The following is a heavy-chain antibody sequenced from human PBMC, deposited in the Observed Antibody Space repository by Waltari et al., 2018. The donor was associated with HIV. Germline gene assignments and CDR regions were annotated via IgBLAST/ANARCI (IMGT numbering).Heavy chain of an antibody. CDR3: ARGSEYSGYADAFDI. J-gene: IGHJ3*02. CDR2: IYSGGST. V-gene: IGHV3-53*02. Sequence: EVQLVETGGGLIQPGGSLRLSCAAADFTVSRDYMSWVRQAPGKGLEWVSVIYSGGSTYYADSVKGRFTISRDNSKNTLYLQMNSLRAEDTAIYYCARGSEYSGYADAFDIWGQGTMVTVSS. D-gene: IGHD5-12*01. CDR1: DFTVSRDY.